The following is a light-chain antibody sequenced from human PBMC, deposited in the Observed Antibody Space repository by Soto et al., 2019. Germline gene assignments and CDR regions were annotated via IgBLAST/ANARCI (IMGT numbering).Light chain of an antibody. Sequence: QSALTQAPSISGAPGQRVTISCTGSSSNIGAGYDVHWFQQFPGTAPRLLIHGNNNRPSGVPDRFSGSESGTSASLAIAGLQAGDESIYYCQSFDSDLSAFVVGTGTKVTAL. CDR2: GNN. CDR1: SSNIGAGYD. V-gene: IGLV1-40*01. J-gene: IGLJ1*01. CDR3: QSFDSDLSAFV.